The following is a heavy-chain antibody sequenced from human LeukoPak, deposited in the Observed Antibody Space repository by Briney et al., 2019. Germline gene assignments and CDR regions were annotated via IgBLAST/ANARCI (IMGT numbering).Heavy chain of an antibody. CDR1: GYTFTSYD. CDR2: MNPNSGNT. D-gene: IGHD3-16*02. CDR3: ARVLSRRAKSSDYYYYGMDV. Sequence: APVKVSCKASGYTFTSYDINWVRQATGQGLEWMGWMNPNSGNTGYAQKFQGRVTMTRNTSISTAYMELSSLRSEDTAVYYCARVLSRRAKSSDYYYYGMDVWGQGTTVTVSS. J-gene: IGHJ6*02. V-gene: IGHV1-8*01.